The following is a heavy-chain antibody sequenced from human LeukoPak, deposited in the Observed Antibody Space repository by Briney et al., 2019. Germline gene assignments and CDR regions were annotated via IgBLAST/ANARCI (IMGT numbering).Heavy chain of an antibody. CDR3: ARDGAFDI. Sequence: GASVKVSCKTSGYTFTDYYMHWVRQAPGQGLEWMGWINPNNGGTNSAQKFQGRVTMTRDTSISTAYMELSSLRSDDTAVYYCARDGAFDIWGQGTMVTVSS. J-gene: IGHJ3*02. V-gene: IGHV1-2*02. CDR2: INPNNGGT. CDR1: GYTFTDYY.